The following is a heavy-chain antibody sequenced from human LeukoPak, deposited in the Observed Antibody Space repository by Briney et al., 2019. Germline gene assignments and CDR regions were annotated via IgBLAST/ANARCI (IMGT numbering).Heavy chain of an antibody. D-gene: IGHD6-19*01. CDR1: GFTFSDYY. J-gene: IGHJ4*02. V-gene: IGHV3-11*01. Sequence: PGGSLRLSCAASGFTFSDYYISWIRQAPGKGLEWVSCISSSGTTIYYVDSVKGRFTISRDNAKNSLYLQMNSLRAEDTAVYYCARQVWSGWSREFDSWGQGTLATVSS. CDR2: ISSSGTTI. CDR3: ARQVWSGWSREFDS.